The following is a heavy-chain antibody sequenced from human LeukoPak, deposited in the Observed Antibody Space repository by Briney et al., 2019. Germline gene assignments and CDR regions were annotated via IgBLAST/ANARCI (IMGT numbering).Heavy chain of an antibody. CDR2: INRGGSEK. CDR3: ARDQSIVATIRGAFDY. Sequence: GGSLRLPCAASGFTFSSYWMSWVRQAPGKGLEWVANINRGGSEKYYVDSVKGRFTISRDNAKNSLYLQMNSLRAEDTAVYYCARDQSIVATIRGAFDYWGQGTLVTVSS. J-gene: IGHJ4*02. V-gene: IGHV3-7*04. CDR1: GFTFSSYW. D-gene: IGHD5-12*01.